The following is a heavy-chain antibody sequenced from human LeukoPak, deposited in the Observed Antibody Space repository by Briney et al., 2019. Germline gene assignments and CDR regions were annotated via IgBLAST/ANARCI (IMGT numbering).Heavy chain of an antibody. D-gene: IGHD5-24*01. CDR1: GGTFSSYT. CDR2: IIPILGIA. V-gene: IGHV1-69*02. J-gene: IGHJ4*02. Sequence: SVKVSCKASGGTFSSYTISWVRQAPGQGLEWMGRIIPILGIANYAQKFQGRVTITADKSTSTAYMELSSLRSEDTAVYYCARGAETLGWLQFDYFDYWGQGTLVTVSS. CDR3: ARGAETLGWLQFDYFDY.